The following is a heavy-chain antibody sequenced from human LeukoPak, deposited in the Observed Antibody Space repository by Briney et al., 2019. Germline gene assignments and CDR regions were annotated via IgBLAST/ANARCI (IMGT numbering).Heavy chain of an antibody. D-gene: IGHD6-6*01. V-gene: IGHV4-39*01. CDR1: GASINSNSYY. Sequence: PSETLSLTCTVSGASINSNSYYWGWIRQPPGKGLEWIGSVYYSGRTYYSPSLQSRVTMSVDTSKNQFSLRLSSVTAADTAVYYCARKTLKYSSSWYLDYWGQGALVTVSS. CDR2: VYYSGRT. CDR3: ARKTLKYSSSWYLDY. J-gene: IGHJ4*02.